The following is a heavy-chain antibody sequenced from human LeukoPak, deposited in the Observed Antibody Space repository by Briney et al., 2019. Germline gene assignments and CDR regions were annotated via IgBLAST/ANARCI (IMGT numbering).Heavy chain of an antibody. J-gene: IGHJ4*02. V-gene: IGHV3-23*01. D-gene: IGHD3-22*01. CDR3: AKDTADSGYCFGSY. Sequence: GGSLRLSCAASGFTFSSYWMNWARQAPGKGLEWVSAISGSGGSTYYADSVKGRFTISRDNSKNTLYLQMNSLRAEDTAVYYCAKDTADSGYCFGSYWGQGALVTVSS. CDR2: ISGSGGST. CDR1: GFTFSSYW.